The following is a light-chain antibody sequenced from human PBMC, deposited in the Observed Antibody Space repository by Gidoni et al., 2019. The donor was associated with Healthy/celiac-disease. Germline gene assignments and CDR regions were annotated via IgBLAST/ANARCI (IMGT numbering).Light chain of an antibody. J-gene: IGKJ5*01. Sequence: EIVLTQSPATLSLSPGERATLSCRASQSVSSYLAWYQQKPGQAPRLLIYDASNRATGIPARFSGSGSGTDFTLTISSLEPEDFAVYYCQQRSNWPVTCXXXTRLEIK. V-gene: IGKV3-11*01. CDR1: QSVSSY. CDR3: QQRSNWPVT. CDR2: DAS.